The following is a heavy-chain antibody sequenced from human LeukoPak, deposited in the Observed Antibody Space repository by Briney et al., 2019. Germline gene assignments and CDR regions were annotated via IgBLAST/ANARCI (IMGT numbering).Heavy chain of an antibody. V-gene: IGHV1-3*01. J-gene: IGHJ5*02. D-gene: IGHD3-10*01. CDR1: GYTFTSYA. Sequence: ASVKVSCKASGYTFTSYAMHWVRQAPGQRLEWMGWINAGNGNTKYSQKFQGRVTITRDTSASTAYMELSSLRSEDTAVYYCARDDYYGSGSYFGSFYWFDPWGQGALVAVSP. CDR3: ARDDYYGSGSYFGSFYWFDP. CDR2: INAGNGNT.